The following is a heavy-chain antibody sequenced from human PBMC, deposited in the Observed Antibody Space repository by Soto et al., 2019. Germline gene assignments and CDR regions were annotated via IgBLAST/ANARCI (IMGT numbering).Heavy chain of an antibody. CDR1: GASISDYY. V-gene: IGHV4-59*13. CDR3: ASHVGSGYSDY. Sequence: QVQLQESDPGLVKPSENLSLTCNVSGASISDYYWSWIRQPPGKGLEWIGYIYTSGNTNYNPSLKRRVTIAVDTSKNQFSLKLRSVTAADTAVYYCASHVGSGYSDYWGQGTLVTVSS. J-gene: IGHJ4*02. D-gene: IGHD1-26*01. CDR2: IYTSGNT.